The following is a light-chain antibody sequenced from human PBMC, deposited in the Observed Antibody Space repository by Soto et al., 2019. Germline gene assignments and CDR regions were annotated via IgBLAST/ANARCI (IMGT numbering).Light chain of an antibody. CDR3: QQGASFPRT. CDR1: QAVSTW. CDR2: AAS. V-gene: IGKV1-12*01. J-gene: IGKJ4*01. Sequence: DIQMTQSPSSVSASVGDTVTITCLASQAVSTWLAWYQQKPGDAPKLLIYAASTLQSGIPSRFSGSGSGTDFTLTIRSLQPEDFATYYCQQGASFPRTFGGGTKVDIK.